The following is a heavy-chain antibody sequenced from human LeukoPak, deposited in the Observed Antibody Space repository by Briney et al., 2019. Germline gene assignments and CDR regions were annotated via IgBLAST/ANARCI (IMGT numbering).Heavy chain of an antibody. CDR1: GFTFSTYW. CDR3: ARGHSTVTTFSFDY. Sequence: GGSLRLSCAASGFTFSTYWMHWVRQAPGKGLEWVSSISGTSRYIYYADSVKGRFTVSRDNAKKSLYLQMNSLRAEDSAVYYCARGHSTVTTFSFDYWGQGTLVTVSS. V-gene: IGHV3-21*01. J-gene: IGHJ4*02. CDR2: ISGTSRYI. D-gene: IGHD4-11*01.